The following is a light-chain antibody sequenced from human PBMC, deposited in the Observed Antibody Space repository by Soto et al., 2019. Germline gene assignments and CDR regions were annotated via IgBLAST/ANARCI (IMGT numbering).Light chain of an antibody. V-gene: IGLV1-40*01. Sequence: QSVLTQPPSVSGAPGQRGTISCTGSSSNIGAGYDVHWYQQLPGTAPKLLIYGNSNRPSGVPDRFSGSKSGTSASLAITGLQAEDEADYYCQSYDSSLSGLVFGGGTQLTVL. CDR2: GNS. CDR3: QSYDSSLSGLV. CDR1: SSNIGAGYD. J-gene: IGLJ2*01.